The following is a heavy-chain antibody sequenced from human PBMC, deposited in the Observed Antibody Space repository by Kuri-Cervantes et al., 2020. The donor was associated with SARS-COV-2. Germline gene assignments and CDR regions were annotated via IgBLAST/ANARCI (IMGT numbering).Heavy chain of an antibody. CDR3: ASNMPVLEWLFKNPYYYYYYLDV. CDR1: GYTFTGYY. V-gene: IGHV1-2*05. D-gene: IGHD3-3*01. J-gene: IGHJ6*03. Sequence: ASVKVSCKASGYTFTGYYMHWVRQAPGQGLEWMGRINPNSGGTNYAQMFQGRVTMTRDTSISTAYMELSRLRSDDTVVYYCASNMPVLEWLFKNPYYYYYYLDVWGKGTTVTVSS. CDR2: INPNSGGT.